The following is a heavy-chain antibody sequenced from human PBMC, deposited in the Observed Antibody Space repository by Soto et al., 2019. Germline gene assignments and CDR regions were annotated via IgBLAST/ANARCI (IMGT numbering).Heavy chain of an antibody. CDR3: ARAGVENWLDP. J-gene: IGHJ5*02. Sequence: QVQLVESGGGVVQPGRSLRLSCEGSGFIFNKYGMHWVRQAPGKGLEWVAIIWYDGSNDFNADSVKGRFTISKDNSKNKVYLEMDSLRVEDTAIYYCARAGVENWLDPWGQGTLVTVSS. CDR1: GFIFNKYG. CDR2: IWYDGSND. D-gene: IGHD3-10*01. V-gene: IGHV3-33*01.